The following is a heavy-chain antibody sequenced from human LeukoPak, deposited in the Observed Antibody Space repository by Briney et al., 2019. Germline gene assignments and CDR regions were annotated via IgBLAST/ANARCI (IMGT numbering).Heavy chain of an antibody. J-gene: IGHJ5*02. CDR3: ATHGGGWFDP. CDR1: GGSISSGNYY. D-gene: IGHD3-10*01. Sequence: SETLSLTCTVSGGSISSGNYYWSRIRQPAGKGLEWIGRIYTSGSTNYNPSLKSRVTMSVDASKNQFSLKLSSVTAADTAVYYCATHGGGWFDPWGQGTLVTVSS. V-gene: IGHV4-61*02. CDR2: IYTSGST.